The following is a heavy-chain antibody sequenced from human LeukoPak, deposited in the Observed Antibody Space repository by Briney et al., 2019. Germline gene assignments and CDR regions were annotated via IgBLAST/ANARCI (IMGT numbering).Heavy chain of an antibody. V-gene: IGHV3-74*01. CDR3: ARDRAEHNWTYHTLFDY. CDR1: GFTFRDYW. D-gene: IGHD1-7*01. Sequence: GGSLRLSCTASGFTFRDYWMHWIRQTPREGLVWVSRINGDETSRAYADAVEGRFTISRDNAKNTLYLQIDSLRAEDSAIYYCARDRAEHNWTYHTLFDYWGQGTPVTVSS. J-gene: IGHJ4*02. CDR2: INGDETSR.